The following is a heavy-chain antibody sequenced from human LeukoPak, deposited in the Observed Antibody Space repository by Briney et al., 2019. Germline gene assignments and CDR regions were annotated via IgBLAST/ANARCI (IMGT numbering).Heavy chain of an antibody. D-gene: IGHD4-17*01. J-gene: IGHJ4*02. CDR3: ARVGSSGNDYGMNFDY. CDR2: ISAYNGNT. V-gene: IGHV1-18*01. Sequence: ASVKVSCKASGYTFTSYGISWARQAPGQGLEWMGWISAYNGNTNYAQKLQGRVTMTTDTSTSTAYMELRSLRSDDTAVYYCARVGSSGNDYGMNFDYWGQGTLVTVSS. CDR1: GYTFTSYG.